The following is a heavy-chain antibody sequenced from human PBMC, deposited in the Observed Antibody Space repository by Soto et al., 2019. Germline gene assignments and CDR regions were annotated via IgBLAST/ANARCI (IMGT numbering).Heavy chain of an antibody. Sequence: QVQLQQWGAGLLKPSETLSLTCAVYGGSFSGYYWSWIRQPPGKGLEWTGEVNHSGSTNYNPSHTSQVTIAVDASKHQSSLKLSSVSAADTAVYYCASPGGFYRASDLWGKRSLVTASS. D-gene: IGHD3-16*02. J-gene: IGHJ4*02. V-gene: IGHV4-34*01. CDR3: ASPGGFYRASDL. CDR1: GGSFSGYY. CDR2: VNHSGST.